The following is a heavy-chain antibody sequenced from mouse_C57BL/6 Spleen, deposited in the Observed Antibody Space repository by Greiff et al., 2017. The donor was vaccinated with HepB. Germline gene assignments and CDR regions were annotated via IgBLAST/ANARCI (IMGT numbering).Heavy chain of an antibody. D-gene: IGHD1-1*01. CDR2: IDPSDSET. Sequence: QVQLQQPGAELVRPGSSVKLSCKASGYTFTSYWMHWVKQRPIQGLEWIGNIDPSDSETHYNQKFKDKATLTVDKSSSTAYMQLSSLTSEDSAVYYCARGRYGSSHWYFDVWGTGTTVTVSS. CDR1: GYTFTSYW. J-gene: IGHJ1*03. CDR3: ARGRYGSSHWYFDV. V-gene: IGHV1-52*01.